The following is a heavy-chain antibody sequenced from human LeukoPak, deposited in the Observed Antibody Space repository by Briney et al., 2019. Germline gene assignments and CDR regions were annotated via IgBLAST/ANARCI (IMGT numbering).Heavy chain of an antibody. D-gene: IGHD3-22*01. CDR1: GGSFSGYY. CDR3: ARDAAGEGRLVITWFDP. V-gene: IGHV4-34*01. J-gene: IGHJ5*02. CDR2: INHSGST. Sequence: SETLSLTCAVYGGSFSGYYWSWIRQPPGKGLEWIGEINHSGSTYYNPSLKSRVSLSVDTSKNQFSLKLSSVTAADTAVYFCARDAAGEGRLVITWFDPWGQGTLVTVSS.